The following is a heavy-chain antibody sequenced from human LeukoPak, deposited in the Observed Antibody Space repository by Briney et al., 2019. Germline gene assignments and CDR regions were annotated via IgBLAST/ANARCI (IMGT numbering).Heavy chain of an antibody. V-gene: IGHV3-11*03. D-gene: IGHD4-23*01. CDR1: GFTFSDYY. Sequence: GGSLRLSCAASGFTFSDYYMSWIRHAPGKGLEWVLYIGSSSTNTNYADSVKGRFTISRDNAKNSLYLQMNSLRAEDTAVYYCARSVEYYFDYWGQGTLVTVSS. CDR2: IGSSSTNT. J-gene: IGHJ4*02. CDR3: ARSVEYYFDY.